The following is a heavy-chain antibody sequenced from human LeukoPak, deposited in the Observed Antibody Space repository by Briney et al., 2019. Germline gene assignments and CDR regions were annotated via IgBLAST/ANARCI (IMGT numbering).Heavy chain of an antibody. CDR1: GFTFSSYA. J-gene: IGHJ4*02. D-gene: IGHD3-3*01. V-gene: IGHV3-7*01. CDR2: LKQDGSEK. CDR3: ARQRLISGYFDY. Sequence: GGSLRLSCAASGFTFSSYAMHWVRQAPGKGLEWVANLKQDGSEKYYVDSVKGRFTISRDNAKNSLYLQMNSLRAEDTAVYYCARQRLISGYFDYWGQGTLVTVSS.